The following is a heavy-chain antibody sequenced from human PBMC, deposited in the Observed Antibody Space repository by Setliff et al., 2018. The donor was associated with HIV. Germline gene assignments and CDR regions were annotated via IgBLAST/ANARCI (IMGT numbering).Heavy chain of an antibody. V-gene: IGHV3-7*03. D-gene: IGHD4-17*01. CDR1: GGSIRNHYW. CDR2: IRQDGSEK. CDR3: ARTYYGGNY. J-gene: IGHJ4*02. Sequence: PSETLSLTCTVSGGSIRNHYWMSWVRQAPGKGLEWVANIRQDGSEKYYVDAVRGRFTISRDNAENSLYLRMNSLRAEDTAVYYCARTYYGGNYWGQGARVTVSS.